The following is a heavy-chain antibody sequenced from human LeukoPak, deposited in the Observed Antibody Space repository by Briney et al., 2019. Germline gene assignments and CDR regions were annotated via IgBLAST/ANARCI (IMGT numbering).Heavy chain of an antibody. CDR1: GFTFSSYG. J-gene: IGHJ4*02. CDR3: AKDHDSSGATFDY. CDR2: ISGSGDAT. Sequence: GGPLRLSCAASGFTFSSYGMSWVRQAPGKGLEWVSTISGSGDATYYADSVKGRFTISRDNSKNTLSVQMSSLRAEDTAVYYCAKDHDSSGATFDYWGQGTLVTVAS. D-gene: IGHD3-22*01. V-gene: IGHV3-23*01.